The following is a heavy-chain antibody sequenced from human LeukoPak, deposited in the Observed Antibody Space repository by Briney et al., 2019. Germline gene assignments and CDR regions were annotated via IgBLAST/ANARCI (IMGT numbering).Heavy chain of an antibody. V-gene: IGHV1-18*04. D-gene: IGHD1-26*01. CDR2: ISAYNGNT. CDR1: GYTFTGYY. J-gene: IGHJ4*02. CDR3: ARSGGSYNSDY. Sequence: ASVKVSCKAYGYTFTGYYMHWVRQAPGQRLEWIGWISAYNGNTNYAQKLQGRVTMTTDTSTSTAYMELRSLRSDDTAVYYCARSGGSYNSDYWGQGTLVTVSS.